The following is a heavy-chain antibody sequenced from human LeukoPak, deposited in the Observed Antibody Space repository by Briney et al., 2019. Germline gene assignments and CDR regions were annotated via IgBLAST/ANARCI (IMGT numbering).Heavy chain of an antibody. D-gene: IGHD6-13*01. J-gene: IGHJ4*02. CDR1: GFTFSSYG. CDR3: AKDGIAAAGFDY. Sequence: PGGTLRLSCAASGFTFSSYGMSWVRQAPGKGLEWVSAISGSGGSTYYADSVKGRFTISKDNSKNTLYLQMNSPRAEDTAVYYCAKDGIAAAGFDYWGQGTLVTVSS. V-gene: IGHV3-23*01. CDR2: ISGSGGST.